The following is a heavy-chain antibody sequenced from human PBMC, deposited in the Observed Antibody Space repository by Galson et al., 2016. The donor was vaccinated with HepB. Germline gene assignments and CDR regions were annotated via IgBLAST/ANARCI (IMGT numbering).Heavy chain of an antibody. Sequence: SLRLSCAASGFTFSSYWMSWVRQAPGKGLEWVANIKEDGSEEYYVDSVKGRFTISRDNAKNSLYLQMNRPRAEDTAVYYCAKKWSYGDYSYFDYWGQGTLVTVSS. V-gene: IGHV3-7*01. CDR2: IKEDGSEE. D-gene: IGHD4-17*01. CDR3: AKKWSYGDYSYFDY. J-gene: IGHJ4*02. CDR1: GFTFSSYW.